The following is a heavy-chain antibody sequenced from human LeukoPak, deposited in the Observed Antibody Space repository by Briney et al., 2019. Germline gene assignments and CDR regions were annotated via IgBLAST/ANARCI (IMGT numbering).Heavy chain of an antibody. CDR3: ARRGIAVAEYYFDY. D-gene: IGHD6-19*01. V-gene: IGHV1-2*02. CDR1: GYTFTGYY. J-gene: IGHJ4*02. Sequence: GESLKISCKGSGYTFTGYYMHWVRQAPGQGLEWMGWINPNSGGTNYAQKFQGRVTMTRDTSISTAYMELSRLRSDDTAVYYCARRGIAVAEYYFDYWGQGTLVTVSS. CDR2: INPNSGGT.